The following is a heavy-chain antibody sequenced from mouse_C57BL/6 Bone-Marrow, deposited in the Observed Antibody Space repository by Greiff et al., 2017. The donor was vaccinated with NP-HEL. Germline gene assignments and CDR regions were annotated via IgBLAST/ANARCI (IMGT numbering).Heavy chain of an antibody. D-gene: IGHD2-1*01. J-gene: IGHJ3*01. CDR3: ARRDVYGNFSGFAY. CDR1: GYTFTDYY. V-gene: IGHV1-19*01. CDR2: INPYNGGT. Sequence: VHVKQSGPVLVKPGASVKMSCKASGYTFTDYYMNWVQQSHGKSLEWIGVINPYNGGTSYTQKFKGKATLTVDKSSSTANMELNSLTSEDSAVYYCARRDVYGNFSGFAYWGQGTLVTVSA.